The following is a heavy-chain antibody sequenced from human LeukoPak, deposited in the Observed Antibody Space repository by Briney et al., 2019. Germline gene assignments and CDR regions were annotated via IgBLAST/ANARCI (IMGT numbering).Heavy chain of an antibody. J-gene: IGHJ5*02. CDR1: GGSFSGCY. CDR2: INHSGST. D-gene: IGHD6-19*01. CDR3: ARIAVAGARGPWFDP. V-gene: IGHV4-34*01. Sequence: TSETLSLTCAVYGGSFSGCYWSWIRQPPGKGLEWIGEINHSGSTNYNPSLKSRVTISVDTSKNQFSLKLSSVTAADTAVYYCARIAVAGARGPWFDPWGQGTLVTVS.